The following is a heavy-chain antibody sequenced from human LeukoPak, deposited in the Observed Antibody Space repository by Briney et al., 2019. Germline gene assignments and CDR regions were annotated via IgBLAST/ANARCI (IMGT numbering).Heavy chain of an antibody. CDR1: GFTFSDYY. V-gene: IGHV3-11*01. CDR3: ARRGYNWNAIDY. D-gene: IGHD1-20*01. J-gene: IGHJ4*02. CDR2: ISSSGSTL. Sequence: KSGGSLRLSCAASGFTFSDYYMSWIRQAPGKGLEWVSYISSSGSTLYYADSVKGRITISRDNAKNSLYLQMNSLRAEDTAVYYCARRGYNWNAIDYWGQGTLVTVSS.